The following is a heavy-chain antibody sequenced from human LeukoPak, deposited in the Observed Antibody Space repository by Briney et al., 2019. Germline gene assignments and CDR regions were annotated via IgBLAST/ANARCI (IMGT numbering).Heavy chain of an antibody. CDR1: GGSISSSSYY. V-gene: IGHV4-39*01. D-gene: IGHD3-10*01. Sequence: SETLSLTCTVSGGSISSSSYYWGWIRQPPGRVLEWNGSNYYSGSTYYNPSLKSRVTISVDTSKNQFSLKLSSVTAADTAVYYCVRDSGSYVDYWGQGTLVTVSS. J-gene: IGHJ4*02. CDR3: VRDSGSYVDY. CDR2: NYYSGST.